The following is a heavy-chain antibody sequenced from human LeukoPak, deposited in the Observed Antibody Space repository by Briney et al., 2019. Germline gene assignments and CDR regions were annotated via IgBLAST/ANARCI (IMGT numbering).Heavy chain of an antibody. Sequence: SETLSLTCTVSGGSISSYYWSWIRQPPGKGLEWIGYIYYSGSTNYNPSLKSRVTISVDTSKNQFSLKLSSVTAADTAVYYCARLIAAAGAYYGMDVWGQGTTVTVSS. V-gene: IGHV4-59*01. CDR3: ARLIAAAGAYYGMDV. J-gene: IGHJ6*02. CDR1: GGSISSYY. CDR2: IYYSGST. D-gene: IGHD6-13*01.